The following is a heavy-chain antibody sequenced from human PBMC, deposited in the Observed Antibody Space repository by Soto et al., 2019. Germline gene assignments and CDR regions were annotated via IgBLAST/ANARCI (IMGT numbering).Heavy chain of an antibody. Sequence: NPSETLSLTCVVSDGSISTYDWWIWVRQPPGKGLEWIGKMFHSGGADYIPSPKSRVTISRDNAKNTLYLHMNSMRDEDTAVYYGATAGNYRFDYWGQGTLVTVSS. CDR3: ATAGNYRFDY. V-gene: IGHV4-4*02. CDR2: MFHSGGA. CDR1: DGSISTYDW. D-gene: IGHD1-7*01. J-gene: IGHJ4*02.